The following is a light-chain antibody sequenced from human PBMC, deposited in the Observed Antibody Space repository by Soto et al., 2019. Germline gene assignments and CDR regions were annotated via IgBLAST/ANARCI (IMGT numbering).Light chain of an antibody. CDR3: VQGTHWPWT. J-gene: IGKJ1*01. V-gene: IGKV2-30*01. CDR2: QVS. CDR1: QGLVYSDGNTF. Sequence: DVVMTQSPLSLSVTLGQPASISCRSSQGLVYSDGNTFLNWFHQRPGQSPRRLIYQVSNRDSGVXDTXSGSGSGTDYTLKISRVEAEDVGIYYCVQGTHWPWTFGQGTKVEIK.